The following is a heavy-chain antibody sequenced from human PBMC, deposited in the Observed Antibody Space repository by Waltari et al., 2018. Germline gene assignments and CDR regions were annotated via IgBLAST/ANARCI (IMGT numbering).Heavy chain of an antibody. CDR2: INQDGSET. J-gene: IGHJ4*02. Sequence: ELQLVESGGGLVQPGGSRSLSWAASGFIFIDDWMSWVGQAPGKGVEWVANINQDGSETYYVDSVKGRFTLSRDNAKNSLFLQMNSLRAEDTAVYFCARETSPDYWGQGTLVAVSS. CDR1: GFIFIDDW. CDR3: ARETSPDY. V-gene: IGHV3-7*01.